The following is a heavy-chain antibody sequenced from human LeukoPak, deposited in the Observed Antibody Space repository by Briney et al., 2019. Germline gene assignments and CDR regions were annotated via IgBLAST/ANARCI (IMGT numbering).Heavy chain of an antibody. CDR1: GFTFSSYA. J-gene: IGHJ5*02. CDR3: AREYNWNWFDP. CDR2: ISYDGSNK. V-gene: IGHV3-30-3*01. Sequence: PGGSLRLSCAASGFTFSSYAMHWVRQAPGKGLEWVSVISYDGSNKYYADSVKGRFTISRDNSKNTLYLQMNSLRAEDTAVYYCAREYNWNWFDPWGQGTLVTVSS. D-gene: IGHD1-20*01.